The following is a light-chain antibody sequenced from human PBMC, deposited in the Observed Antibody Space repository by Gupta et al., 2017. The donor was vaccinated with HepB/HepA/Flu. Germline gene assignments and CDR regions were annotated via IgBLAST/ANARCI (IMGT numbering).Light chain of an antibody. V-gene: IGKV2-28*01. CDR1: QSLVKSNGYNY. Sequence: DIVMTQSPLSLPVTPGESASISCRSSQSLVKSNGYNYVDWYLQKPGQSPQLLIYLGSNRASGVPDRFSGSGSGADLTLKISRVEADDVGVYYCRQALQSPRTFGQGTKLEIK. CDR2: LGS. CDR3: RQALQSPRT. J-gene: IGKJ2*02.